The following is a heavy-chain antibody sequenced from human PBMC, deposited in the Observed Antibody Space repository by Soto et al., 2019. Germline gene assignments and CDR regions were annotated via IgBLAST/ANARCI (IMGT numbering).Heavy chain of an antibody. V-gene: IGHV3-30-3*01. CDR1: GFTFSSYA. CDR2: ISYDGSNK. D-gene: IGHD6-13*01. CDR3: ARDLSSPVAADSYYYYGMDV. J-gene: IGHJ6*02. Sequence: GGSLRLSCAASGFTFSSYAMHWVRQAPGKGLEWVAVISYDGSNKYYADSVKGRFTISRDNSKNTLYLQMNSLRAEDTAVYYCARDLSSPVAADSYYYYGMDVWGQGTTVTVSS.